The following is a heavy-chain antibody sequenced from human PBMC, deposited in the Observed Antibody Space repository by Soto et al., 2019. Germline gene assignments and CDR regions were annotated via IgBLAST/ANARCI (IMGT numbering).Heavy chain of an antibody. Sequence: PSETLSLTCIVSVFAISRGYYLSWVRQPPGKGLEWIGSIYPSVSSYHNPSLATRLRLSIDTSKNQFTLNLTSVTAADTALYFRAREKVGTTFFDNWGQGIQVTVSS. J-gene: IGHJ4*02. D-gene: IGHD1-1*01. CDR1: VFAISRGYY. CDR3: AREKVGTTFFDN. V-gene: IGHV4-38-2*02. CDR2: IYPSVSS.